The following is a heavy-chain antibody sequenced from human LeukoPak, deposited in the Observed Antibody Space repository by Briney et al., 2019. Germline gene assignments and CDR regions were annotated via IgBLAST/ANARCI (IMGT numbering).Heavy chain of an antibody. CDR2: IYPGDSDT. CDR1: GYTFTSYW. V-gene: IGHV5-51*01. J-gene: IGHJ4*02. Sequence: GESLKISCKGSGYTFTSYWIVWVRQMPGKGLEWMGIIYPGDSDTRYNPSFQGQVTISADKSISSAYLQWNSLKASDTAMYYCARDRSMYSGSYRSFDYWGQGTLVTVSS. CDR3: ARDRSMYSGSYRSFDY. D-gene: IGHD1-26*01.